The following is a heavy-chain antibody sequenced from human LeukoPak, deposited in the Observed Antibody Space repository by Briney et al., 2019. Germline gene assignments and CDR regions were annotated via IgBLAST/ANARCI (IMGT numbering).Heavy chain of an antibody. CDR3: AREHCSGGSCYSIYYYYYMDV. D-gene: IGHD2-15*01. CDR2: INHSGST. J-gene: IGHJ6*03. CDR1: GGSFSGYY. Sequence: SETLSLTCAAYGGSFSGYYWSWIRQPPGKGLEWIGEINHSGSTNYNPSLKSRVTISVDTSKNQFSLKLSSVTAADTAVYYCAREHCSGGSCYSIYYYYYMDVWGKGTTVTVSS. V-gene: IGHV4-34*01.